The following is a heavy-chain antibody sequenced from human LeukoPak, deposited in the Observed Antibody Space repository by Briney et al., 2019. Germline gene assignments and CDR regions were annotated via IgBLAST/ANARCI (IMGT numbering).Heavy chain of an antibody. CDR2: ISGSGGST. J-gene: IGHJ4*02. D-gene: IGHD2-15*01. Sequence: GGSLRLSCAASGFTFSSYAMSWVRQAPGKGLEWVSAISGSGGSTYYADSVKGRFTISRDNSKNTLYLQMNSLRAEDTAVYYCAKAGAVVVVAAKFFDYWGQGTLVTVSS. V-gene: IGHV3-23*01. CDR3: AKAGAVVVVAAKFFDY. CDR1: GFTFSSYA.